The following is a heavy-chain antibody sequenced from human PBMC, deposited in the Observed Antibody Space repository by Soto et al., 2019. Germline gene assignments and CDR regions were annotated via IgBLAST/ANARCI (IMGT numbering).Heavy chain of an antibody. CDR3: AKNSWFPYYDFG. Sequence: GGSLRLSCASSGFSFSSHAMTWVRQGPGKGLEWVSAISGDGAYIYYADSVKGRFTASRDNSKNTLYLQMNSLRAEDTAVYYCAKNSWFPYYDFGGGRGTLVTVSS. CDR1: GFSFSSHA. J-gene: IGHJ4*02. V-gene: IGHV3-23*01. D-gene: IGHD3-3*01. CDR2: ISGDGAYI.